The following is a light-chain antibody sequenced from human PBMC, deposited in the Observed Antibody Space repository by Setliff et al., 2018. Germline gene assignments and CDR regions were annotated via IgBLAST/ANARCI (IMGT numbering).Light chain of an antibody. CDR3: CSYAASYNPYV. V-gene: IGLV2-8*01. Sequence: QSVLTQPPSASGSPGQSLTISYTGTSRDIGAYNSVSWYQQHPGKAPKLLIYEVTKRPSGVPDRFSGSKSGNTASLTVSGLQADDEADYFCCSYAASYNPYVFGTGTKVTVL. CDR1: SRDIGAYNS. CDR2: EVT. J-gene: IGLJ1*01.